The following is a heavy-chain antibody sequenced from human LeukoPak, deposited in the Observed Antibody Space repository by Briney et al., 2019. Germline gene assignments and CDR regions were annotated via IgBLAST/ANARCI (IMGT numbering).Heavy chain of an antibody. V-gene: IGHV4-61*02. J-gene: IGHJ4*02. CDR3: ARWVGYGDYFDY. CDR2: IYTSGST. Sequence: PSETLSLTCTVSGGSISSGSYYWSWIRQPAGKGLEWIGRIYTSGSTNYNPSLKRRVTISVDTSKNQFSLKLSSVTAADTAVYYCARWVGYGDYFDYWGQGTLVTVS. D-gene: IGHD4-17*01. CDR1: GGSISSGSYY.